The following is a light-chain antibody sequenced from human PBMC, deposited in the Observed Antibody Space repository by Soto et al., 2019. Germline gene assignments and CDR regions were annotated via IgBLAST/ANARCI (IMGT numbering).Light chain of an antibody. CDR3: QQYGASPRT. CDR2: GVS. V-gene: IGKV3-20*01. J-gene: IGKJ2*01. Sequence: EIVLTQSPDTLSLSPGERATLSCRASQSVSSNFFAWYQQKPGQAPRPLIHGVSSRATGTPDRFSGSGSETDFTLTISRLEPEDFAIYYCQQYGASPRTFGQGTKVDIK. CDR1: QSVSSNF.